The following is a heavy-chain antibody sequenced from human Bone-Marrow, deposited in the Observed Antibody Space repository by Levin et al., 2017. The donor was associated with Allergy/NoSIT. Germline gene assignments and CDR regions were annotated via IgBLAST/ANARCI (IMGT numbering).Heavy chain of an antibody. CDR2: ISGSGGNT. CDR3: AGYDTSAYHSPFDS. CDR1: GFIFSNYA. D-gene: IGHD3-22*01. Sequence: PGGSLRLSCAASGFIFSNYAMNWVRLAPGKGLEWVSQISGSGGNTHYADSVKGRFTFSRDNSKNTLYLQMNSLRAEDTAVYYCAGYDTSAYHSPFDSWGQGTLVTVSS. V-gene: IGHV3-23*01. J-gene: IGHJ4*02.